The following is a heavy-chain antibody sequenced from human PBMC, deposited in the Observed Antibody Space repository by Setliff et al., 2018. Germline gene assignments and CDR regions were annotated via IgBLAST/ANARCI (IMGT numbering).Heavy chain of an antibody. V-gene: IGHV1-69*05. CDR2: TIPLFGTT. CDR3: AREGVVTRSSTDYRYYMDV. J-gene: IGHJ6*03. CDR1: GGTFSDYG. D-gene: IGHD2-21*02. Sequence: ASVKVSCKASGGTFSDYGISWVRQAPGQGLEWMGGTIPLFGTTDYAQKFHGRVTIITDESTSTAYMELSSLRSEDTAVYFCAREGVVTRSSTDYRYYMDVWGKGTTVTVSS.